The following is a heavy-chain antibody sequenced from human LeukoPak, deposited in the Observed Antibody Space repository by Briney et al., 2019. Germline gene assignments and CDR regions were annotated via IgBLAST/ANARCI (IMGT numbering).Heavy chain of an antibody. J-gene: IGHJ4*02. CDR3: ARGLWGNWNHDF. D-gene: IGHD1-1*01. CDR2: IIPIFGTA. Sequence: ASVNVSCKASGGTFSSYAISWVRQAPGQGLEWMGGIIPIFGTANYAQKFQGRVTITADESTSTAYMELSSLRSEDTAVYYCARGLWGNWNHDFWGQGTLVTVSS. V-gene: IGHV1-69*01. CDR1: GGTFSSYA.